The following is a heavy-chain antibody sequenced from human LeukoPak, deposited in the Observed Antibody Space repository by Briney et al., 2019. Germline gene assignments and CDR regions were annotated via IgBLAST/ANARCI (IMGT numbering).Heavy chain of an antibody. CDR3: ARDLFGAYCGGTCPTPDY. CDR1: GFTFSSYW. V-gene: IGHV3-74*01. J-gene: IGHJ4*02. Sequence: GGSLRLSCAASGFTFSSYWMFWVRQAPGRGLVWVSRVNSDGTSTNYADSVKGRFTVSRDNAKNTLYLQMNSLRVEDTAVYYCARDLFGAYCGGTCPTPDYWGQGTLVSVSS. CDR2: VNSDGTST. D-gene: IGHD2-21*01.